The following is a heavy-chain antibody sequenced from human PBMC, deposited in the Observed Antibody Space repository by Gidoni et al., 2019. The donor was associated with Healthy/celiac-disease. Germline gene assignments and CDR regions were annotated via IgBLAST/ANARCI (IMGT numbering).Heavy chain of an antibody. CDR3: ARDGGYCSGGSCYWYFDL. CDR2: INAGNGNT. Sequence: QVQLVQSGAEVTKPGASVKVSCKASGSTFTSYAMHWVRQAPGQRLEWMGWINAGNGNTKYSQKFQGRVTSTRDTSASTAYMELSSLRSEDSAVYYCARDGGYCSGGSCYWYFDLWGRGTLVTVSS. J-gene: IGHJ2*01. V-gene: IGHV1-3*01. CDR1: GSTFTSYA. D-gene: IGHD2-15*01.